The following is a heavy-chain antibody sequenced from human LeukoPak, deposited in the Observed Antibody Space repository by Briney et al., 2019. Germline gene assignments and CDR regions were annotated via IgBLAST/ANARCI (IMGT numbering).Heavy chain of an antibody. CDR3: ARVRYGSPSPLDY. V-gene: IGHV1-69*04. CDR1: GGTFSSYA. CDR2: IIPILGIA. Sequence: SVKVSCKASGGTFSSYAISWVRQAPGQGLEWMGRIIPILGIANYAQKFRGRVTITADKSTSTAYMELSSLRSEDTAVYYCARVRYGSPSPLDYWGQGTLVTVSS. J-gene: IGHJ4*02. D-gene: IGHD3-10*01.